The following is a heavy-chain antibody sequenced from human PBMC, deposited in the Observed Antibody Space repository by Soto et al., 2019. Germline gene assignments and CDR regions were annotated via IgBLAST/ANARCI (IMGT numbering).Heavy chain of an antibody. CDR3: ARGRAYYYDSSGYSRFYFDY. V-gene: IGHV3-21*01. D-gene: IGHD3-22*01. CDR1: GFTFSSYS. Sequence: GGSLRLSCAASGFTFSSYSMNWVRQAPGKGLEWVSSISSSSSYIYYADSVKGRFTISRDNAKNSLYLQMNSLRAEDTAVYYCARGRAYYYDSSGYSRFYFDYWGQGTLVTVSS. CDR2: ISSSSSYI. J-gene: IGHJ4*02.